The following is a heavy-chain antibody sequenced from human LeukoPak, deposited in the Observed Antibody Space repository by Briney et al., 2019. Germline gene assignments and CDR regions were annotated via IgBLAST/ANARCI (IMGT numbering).Heavy chain of an antibody. CDR3: ARTSQAVPL. CDR1: GGSISSYY. CDR2: IHYNGNT. V-gene: IGHV4-59*01. Sequence: PSETLSLTCTVSGGSISSYYWSWIRQPPGKGLEWIAYIHYNGNTNYNPSLKSRVTISLDTSQNQFSLTLSSVTAADTAVYYCARTSQAVPLWGQGTLVTVSS. D-gene: IGHD6-19*01. J-gene: IGHJ4*02.